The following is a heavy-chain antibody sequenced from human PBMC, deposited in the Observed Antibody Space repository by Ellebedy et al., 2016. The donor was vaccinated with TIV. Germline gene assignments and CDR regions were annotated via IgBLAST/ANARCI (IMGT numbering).Heavy chain of an antibody. CDR3: ARETVDTRSVDY. V-gene: IGHV1-69*04. J-gene: IGHJ4*02. D-gene: IGHD6-19*01. Sequence: SVKVSCXASGGTFSSYAISWVRQAPGQGLEWMGRIIPILGIANYAQKFQGRVTITADKSTSTAYMELSSLRSEDTAVYYCARETVDTRSVDYWGQGTLVTVSS. CDR1: GGTFSSYA. CDR2: IIPILGIA.